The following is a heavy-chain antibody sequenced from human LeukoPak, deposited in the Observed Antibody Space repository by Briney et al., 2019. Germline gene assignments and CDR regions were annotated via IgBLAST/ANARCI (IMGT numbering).Heavy chain of an antibody. Sequence: ASVKVSCKASGYTFTSYGISWVRQAPGQGLEWMGRISAYNGNTNYAQKLQGRVTMTTDTSTSTAYMELRSLRSDDTAVYYCARAKAAAGFVAGNWFDPWGQGTLVTVSS. D-gene: IGHD6-13*01. CDR3: ARAKAAAGFVAGNWFDP. J-gene: IGHJ5*02. CDR2: ISAYNGNT. CDR1: GYTFTSYG. V-gene: IGHV1-18*01.